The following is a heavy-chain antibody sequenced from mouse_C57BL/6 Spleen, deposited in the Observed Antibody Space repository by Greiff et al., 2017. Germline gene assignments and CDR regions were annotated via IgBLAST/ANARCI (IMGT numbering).Heavy chain of an antibody. CDR3: ARRGDYDVKAMDY. D-gene: IGHD2-4*01. CDR1: GYTFTDYY. J-gene: IGHJ4*01. CDR2: INPNNGGT. Sequence: EVQLQQSGPELVKPGASVKISCKASGYTFTDYYMNWVKQSHGKSLEWIGDINPNNGGTSYNQKFKGKATLTVDKSSSTAYMELRSLTSEDSAVYYCARRGDYDVKAMDYGGQGTSVTVSS. V-gene: IGHV1-26*01.